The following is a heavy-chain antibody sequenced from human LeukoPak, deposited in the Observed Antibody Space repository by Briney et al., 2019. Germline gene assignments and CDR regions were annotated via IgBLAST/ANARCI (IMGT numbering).Heavy chain of an antibody. CDR3: AKDFLAVAQYYFDY. V-gene: IGHV3-23*01. CDR1: GFTFSRFA. CDR2: LSHSGDTT. D-gene: IGHD6-19*01. Sequence: GGSLRLSCTGSGFTFSRFAMNWVRQAPGKGLEWVSVLSHSGDTTYYADSVKGRFTISRDNSKNTLYLQMNSLRAEDTAVYYCAKDFLAVAQYYFDYWGQGTLVTVSS. J-gene: IGHJ4*02.